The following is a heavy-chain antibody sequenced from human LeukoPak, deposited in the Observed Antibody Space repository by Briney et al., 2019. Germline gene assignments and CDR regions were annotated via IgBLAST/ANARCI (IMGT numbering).Heavy chain of an antibody. CDR3: ARVDADQGLDY. V-gene: IGHV4-61*05. J-gene: IGHJ4*02. Sequence: PSETLSLTCTVSGGSISSSSYYWGWIRQPPGKGLEWIGYISDSGYTIYNPSLKSRLTISIDTSMNQFFLKLTSVSAADTAVYFCARVDADQGLDYWGQGTLVTVSS. CDR2: ISDSGYT. CDR1: GGSISSSSYY. D-gene: IGHD5-24*01.